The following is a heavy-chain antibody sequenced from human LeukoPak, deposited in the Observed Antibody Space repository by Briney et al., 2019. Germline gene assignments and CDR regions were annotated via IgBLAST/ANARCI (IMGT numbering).Heavy chain of an antibody. CDR3: ARDLSLPVDYSSVYYSYYGMDV. V-gene: IGHV1-69*13. J-gene: IGHJ6*02. CDR2: IIPIFGTA. D-gene: IGHD4-11*01. CDR1: GGTFSSYA. Sequence: GASVKVSCKASGGTFSSYAISWVRQAPGQGLEWMGGIIPIFGTANYAQKFQGRVTITADESTSIAYMELSSLRSEDTAVFYCARDLSLPVDYSSVYYSYYGMDVWGQGTTVTVSS.